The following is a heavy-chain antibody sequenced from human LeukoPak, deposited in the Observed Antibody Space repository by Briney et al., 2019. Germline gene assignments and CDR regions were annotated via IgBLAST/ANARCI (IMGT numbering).Heavy chain of an antibody. D-gene: IGHD2-21*01. CDR2: ISTGSSTI. V-gene: IGHV3-48*02. CDR3: ARLPLSYCGGDCYFG. CDR1: GFTFSSYS. Sequence: GGSLRLSCAASGFTFSSYSMNWVRQAPGKGLEWVSYISTGSSTIYYADSVKGRFTISRDNAKNSLYLQMNSLRDEDTAVYYCARLPLSYCGGDCYFGWGQGTLVIVSS. J-gene: IGHJ4*02.